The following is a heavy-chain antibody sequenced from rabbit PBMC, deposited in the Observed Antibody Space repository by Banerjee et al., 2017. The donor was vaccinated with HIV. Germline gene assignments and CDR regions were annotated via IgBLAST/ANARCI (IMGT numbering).Heavy chain of an antibody. CDR1: GFSFSSSYW. Sequence: QEQLEESGGDLVKPEGSLTLTCTASGFSFSSSYWICWVRQAPGKGLEWIACIYAGSRGSTYYASWAKGRFTISKTSSTTVTMQMTSLTAADTATYFCARGGAYAGDGFNLWGPGTLVTV. CDR2: IYAGSRGST. CDR3: ARGGAYAGDGFNL. D-gene: IGHD4-2*01. V-gene: IGHV1S45*01. J-gene: IGHJ4*01.